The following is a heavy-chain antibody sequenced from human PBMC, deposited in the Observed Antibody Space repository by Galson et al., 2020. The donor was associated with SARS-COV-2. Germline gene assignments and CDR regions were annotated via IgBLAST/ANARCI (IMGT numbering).Heavy chain of an antibody. D-gene: IGHD3-3*01. J-gene: IGHJ4*02. CDR1: GGSISSGDYY. V-gene: IGHV4-30-4*01. Sequence: SEPLSLPGTVSGGSISSGDYYWSWIRQPPGWGREWLGNIDSSGRTYYNPSLKRRPTIPVDTSKHQSSLRLSSVTAAGPAVYYRAGGNSTSGGRSVWGQGALVAVSS. CDR2: IDSSGRT. CDR3: AGGNSTSGGRSV.